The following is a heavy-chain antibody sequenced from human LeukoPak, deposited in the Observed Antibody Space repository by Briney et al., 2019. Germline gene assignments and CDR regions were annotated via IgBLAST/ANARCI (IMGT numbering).Heavy chain of an antibody. Sequence: GGSPRLSCAASGFTFSSYAMSWVRQAPGKGLEWVSAISGSGGSTYYADSVKGRFTISRDNSKNTLYLQMNSLRAEDTAVYYCAKDWADYGDYRYFDYWGQGTLVTVSS. J-gene: IGHJ4*02. CDR2: ISGSGGST. CDR3: AKDWADYGDYRYFDY. D-gene: IGHD4-17*01. V-gene: IGHV3-23*01. CDR1: GFTFSSYA.